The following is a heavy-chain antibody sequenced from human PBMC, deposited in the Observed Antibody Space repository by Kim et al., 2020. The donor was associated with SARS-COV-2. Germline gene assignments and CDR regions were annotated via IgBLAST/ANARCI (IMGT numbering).Heavy chain of an antibody. CDR3: TRAPDYGSGSYGY. Sequence: GGSLRLSCAASGFTFSTYSMNWVRQAPGKGLEWVSYISSGSSTIYYADSVKGRFTISRDNAQNSLYLQMNSLRDEDTAVYYCTRAPDYGSGSYGYWGQGTLVTVSS. V-gene: IGHV3-48*02. CDR2: ISSGSSTI. J-gene: IGHJ4*02. CDR1: GFTFSTYS. D-gene: IGHD3-10*01.